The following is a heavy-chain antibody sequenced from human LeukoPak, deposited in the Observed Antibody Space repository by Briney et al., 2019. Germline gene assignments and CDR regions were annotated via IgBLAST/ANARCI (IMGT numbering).Heavy chain of an antibody. J-gene: IGHJ4*02. CDR2: INQDGSEK. CDR3: AKDSQQLVPQGFDY. D-gene: IGHD6-13*01. V-gene: IGHV3-7*03. Sequence: GGSLRLSCGASGFTFDDYWMSWVRQAPGQGLEWVANINQDGSEKYYLDSAKGRFTISRDNARNSLYLQMNSLRAEDTAVYYCAKDSQQLVPQGFDYWGQGTLVTVSS. CDR1: GFTFDDYW.